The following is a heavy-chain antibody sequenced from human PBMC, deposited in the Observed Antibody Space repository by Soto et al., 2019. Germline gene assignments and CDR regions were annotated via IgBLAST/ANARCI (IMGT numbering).Heavy chain of an antibody. CDR3: AKDQSELHIVATSYY. D-gene: IGHD5-12*01. CDR2: ISGSGGST. Sequence: EVQLLESGGGLVQPGGSLRLSCAASGFTFSSYAMSWVRQAPGKGLEWVSAISGSGGSTYYADSVKGRFTISRDNSKNTLYLQMNSLRAEDTAVHYCAKDQSELHIVATSYYWGQGTLVTVSS. J-gene: IGHJ4*02. V-gene: IGHV3-23*01. CDR1: GFTFSSYA.